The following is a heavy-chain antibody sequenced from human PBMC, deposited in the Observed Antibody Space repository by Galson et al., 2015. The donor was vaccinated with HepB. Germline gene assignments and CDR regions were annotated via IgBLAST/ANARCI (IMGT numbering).Heavy chain of an antibody. CDR1: GDSVSSHSAA. J-gene: IGHJ6*02. D-gene: IGHD3-10*01. CDR2: TYYRSKWYN. Sequence: CAISGDSVSSHSAAWNWIRQSPSRGLEWLGRTYYRSKWYNDYAVSVKSRITINPDTSKNQFSLKLSSVTAADTAVYYCARDSHMVRGVKAKGYYYYGMDVWGQGTTVTVSS. CDR3: ARDSHMVRGVKAKGYYYYGMDV. V-gene: IGHV6-1*01.